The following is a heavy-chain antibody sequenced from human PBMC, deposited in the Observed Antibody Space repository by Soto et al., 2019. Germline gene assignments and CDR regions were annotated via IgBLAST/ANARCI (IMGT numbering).Heavy chain of an antibody. Sequence: ASVKVSCKASGYTFTSHPIHWVRQAPGQSLEWMGWINAGNGNTKYSQKLQGRVTITTETSASTAYMELSSLRSEDTAVYYCARGGIAAADFDFDYWGQGTLVTVSS. CDR3: ARGGIAAADFDFDY. J-gene: IGHJ4*02. D-gene: IGHD6-13*01. V-gene: IGHV1-3*01. CDR2: INAGNGNT. CDR1: GYTFTSHP.